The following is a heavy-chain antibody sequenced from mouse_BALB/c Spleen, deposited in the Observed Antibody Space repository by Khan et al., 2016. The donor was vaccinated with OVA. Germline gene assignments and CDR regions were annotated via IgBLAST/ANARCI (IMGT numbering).Heavy chain of an antibody. V-gene: IGHV1S136*01. J-gene: IGHJ2*01. D-gene: IGHD2-12*01. Sequence: VQLQQSGPELVKPGASVKMSCKASGYTFTSYVIHWVKQRPGQDLEWIGYIYPYNDDTKYNEKFKGKATLTSDKSSSTAYMDLSSLTSEDSAVYSCPRNCSSAVYFYYWGQGTTLTVSS. CDR3: PRNCSSAVYFYY. CDR1: GYTFTSYV. CDR2: IYPYNDDT.